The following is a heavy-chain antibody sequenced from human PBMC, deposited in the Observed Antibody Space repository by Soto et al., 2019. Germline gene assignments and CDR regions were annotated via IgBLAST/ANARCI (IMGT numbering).Heavy chain of an antibody. V-gene: IGHV2-5*02. CDR1: GFSLSTNGVG. J-gene: IGHJ4*02. Sequence: QITLKESGPTLVKPTQTLTLTCTFSGFSLSTNGVGVGWIRQPPGKALEWLALIFWDDTERYRPSLQSRLTNAQETFKDQVVFSRPHIDPEDTASYFWLYSLRGFWCSGARCYFFDYWGQVTLVTVAS. CDR2: IFWDDTE. CDR3: LYSLRGFWCSGARCYFFDY. D-gene: IGHD2-15*01.